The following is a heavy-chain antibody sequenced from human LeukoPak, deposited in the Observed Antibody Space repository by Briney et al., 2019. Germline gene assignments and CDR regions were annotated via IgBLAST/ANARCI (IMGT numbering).Heavy chain of an antibody. V-gene: IGHV3-23*01. D-gene: IGHD3-22*01. CDR2: INGSGGST. CDR1: GISLSNYG. J-gene: IGHJ4*02. Sequence: GGSLRLSCTVSGISLSNYGMSWVRQAPGKGLEWVAGINGSGGSTNYAHSVKGRFTISRDNPKNTLYLQMNRLRAEDTAVYFCAKRGVVIRVILVGFHKEAYYFDSWGQGALVTVSS. CDR3: AKRGVVIRVILVGFHKEAYYFDS.